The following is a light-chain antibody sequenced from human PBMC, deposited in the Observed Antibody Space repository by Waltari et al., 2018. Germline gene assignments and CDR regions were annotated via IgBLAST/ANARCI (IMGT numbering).Light chain of an antibody. CDR1: QSISNW. CDR2: KAS. V-gene: IGKV1-5*03. CDR3: QQYNSYSLLT. J-gene: IGKJ4*01. Sequence: DIQMTQSPSTLSASVGDRVTITCRVSQSISNWLAWYQQKPGKAPKLLIYKASTSESGVPSRFSGSGSGTEFTLTISSLQPDDFATYYCQQYNSYSLLTFGGGTKVEIK.